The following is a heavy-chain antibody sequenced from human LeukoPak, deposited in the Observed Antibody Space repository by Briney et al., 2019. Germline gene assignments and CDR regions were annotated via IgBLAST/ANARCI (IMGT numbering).Heavy chain of an antibody. CDR1: GFTVNYNY. CDR2: IYSGGSGGST. V-gene: IGHV3-53*01. CDR3: TRGAGTGWRFDS. J-gene: IGHJ4*02. Sequence: PGGSLRLSCAASGFTVNYNYMSWVRRAPGKGLQWVSVIYSGGSGGSTYYADSVKGRFTISRDNAKNSLYLQMNSLKADDTAVYYCTRGAGTGWRFDSWGQGTLVTVSS. D-gene: IGHD6-19*01.